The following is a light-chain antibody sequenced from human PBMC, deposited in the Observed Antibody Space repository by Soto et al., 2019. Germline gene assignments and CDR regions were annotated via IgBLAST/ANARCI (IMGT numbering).Light chain of an antibody. Sequence: EIVLTQSPATLSLSPMEIATLSFRASQSVSSYLAWYQQKPGQAPRLLIYDASNRATGIPARFSGSGSGTDFTLTISSLETEDFAVYYCQQSSNLITFGQGTRLEI. CDR3: QQSSNLIT. CDR1: QSVSSY. J-gene: IGKJ5*01. CDR2: DAS. V-gene: IGKV3-11*01.